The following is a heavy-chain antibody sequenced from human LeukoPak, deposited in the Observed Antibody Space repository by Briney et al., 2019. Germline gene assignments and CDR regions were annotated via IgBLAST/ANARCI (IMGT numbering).Heavy chain of an antibody. V-gene: IGHV3-21*01. D-gene: IGHD6-13*01. J-gene: IGHJ4*02. CDR3: ARGDITAPNY. Sequence: GGSLRFSCAASGFTFSSYSMHWVRQAPGKGLEWVSSISSSSSYIYYGDSVKGRFTMSRDNAENSLYLQMNSLRAEDTAVYYCARGDITAPNYWGQGTLVTVSS. CDR2: ISSSSSYI. CDR1: GFTFSSYS.